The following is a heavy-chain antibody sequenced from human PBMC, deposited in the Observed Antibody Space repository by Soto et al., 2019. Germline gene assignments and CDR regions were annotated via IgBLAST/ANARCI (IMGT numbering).Heavy chain of an antibody. CDR3: ASQAGTITNSYYYYFDV. D-gene: IGHD1-7*01. CDR2: IYPGDSDT. J-gene: IGHJ6*03. Sequence: PGESLKISCKGSGYNFGSKWIGWVGQMPGKGLEWMGIIYPGDSDTRYSPAFQGQVTISADKSINTAYLQWSSLKASDTAMYYCASQAGTITNSYYYYFDVWAKGTTVTVSS. V-gene: IGHV5-51*01. CDR1: GYNFGSKW.